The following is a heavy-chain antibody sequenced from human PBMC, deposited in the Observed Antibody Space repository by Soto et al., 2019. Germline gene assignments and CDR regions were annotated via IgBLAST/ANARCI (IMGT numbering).Heavy chain of an antibody. V-gene: IGHV1-69*12. CDR2: IIPIFGTA. Sequence: QVQLVQSGAEVKKPGSSVKVSCKASGGTFSSYAIDWVRQAPGQGLEWMGGIIPIFGTADYAQKFQGRVTXXADESTSTAYMELRSLRSEDTAVYYWARGQTGGGWGYYFDYWGQGTLVTVSS. D-gene: IGHD3-16*01. CDR1: GGTFSSYA. CDR3: ARGQTGGGWGYYFDY. J-gene: IGHJ4*02.